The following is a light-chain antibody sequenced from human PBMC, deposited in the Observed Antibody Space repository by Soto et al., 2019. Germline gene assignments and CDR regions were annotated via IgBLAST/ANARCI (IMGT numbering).Light chain of an antibody. CDR1: ETIASY. J-gene: IGKJ1*01. CDR3: QQTYNPPRT. V-gene: IGKV1-39*01. CDR2: AAS. Sequence: DIQMTQSPSSLSASVGDRVTITCRASETIASYLNWYQQRPGKAPKLLIYAASSLQSGVPSRFGGSGSGTDFTLTITSLQPEDFATYYGQQTYNPPRTVGQGTRL.